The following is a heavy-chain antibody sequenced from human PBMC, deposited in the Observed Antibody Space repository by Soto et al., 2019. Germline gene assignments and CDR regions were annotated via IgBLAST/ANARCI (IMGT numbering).Heavy chain of an antibody. J-gene: IGHJ4*02. Sequence: QVQLVQSGAEVKKPGASVKGSCKTSGYTFTDYAMHWVRQAPGQRLEWMGWINAGNGHTKYSQKFQVRVTITRDTSASTAYMELSSLRSEDTAVYYCARGLNSYYFDYWGQGTLVTVSS. CDR2: INAGNGHT. D-gene: IGHD1-20*01. V-gene: IGHV1-3*01. CDR1: GYTFTDYA. CDR3: ARGLNSYYFDY.